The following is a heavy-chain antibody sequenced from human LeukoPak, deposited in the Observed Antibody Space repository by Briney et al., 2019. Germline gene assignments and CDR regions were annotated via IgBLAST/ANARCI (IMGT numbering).Heavy chain of an antibody. V-gene: IGHV3-23*01. CDR1: GFTFSNYP. D-gene: IGHD1-26*01. Sequence: GGPLRLSCAASGFTFSNYPVSWVRQAPGKGREWISGISGSSDTTYYADAVKGRFTISRDNSKNTLYLQMSSLRAEDTAVYYCVKSGTFFLYYFDYWGQGTLLTVSS. CDR2: ISGSSDTT. J-gene: IGHJ4*02. CDR3: VKSGTFFLYYFDY.